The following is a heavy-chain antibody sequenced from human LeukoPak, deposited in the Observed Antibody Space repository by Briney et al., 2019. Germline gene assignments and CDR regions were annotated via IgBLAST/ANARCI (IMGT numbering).Heavy chain of an antibody. CDR1: GFTFRSYW. J-gene: IGHJ4*02. Sequence: GGSLRLSCEASGFTFRSYWMHWVRRAPGKGLVWVSRISSDGSTTTYADSVQGRLIISRDNAKNTLYLQMKSLRAEDSAVYYCVRGYSGTYRIDYWGQGTLVTVSS. CDR2: ISSDGSTT. D-gene: IGHD1-26*01. V-gene: IGHV3-74*01. CDR3: VRGYSGTYRIDY.